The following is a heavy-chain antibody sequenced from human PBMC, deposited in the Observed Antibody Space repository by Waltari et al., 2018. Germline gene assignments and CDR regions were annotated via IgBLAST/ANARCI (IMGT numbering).Heavy chain of an antibody. CDR1: GGSIRSHY. V-gene: IGHV4-59*11. CDR3: ARGLGDDSSGYYHNDAFDI. CDR2: IYYSGST. J-gene: IGHJ3*02. D-gene: IGHD3-22*01. Sequence: QVQLQESGPGLVKPSETLSLTCTVSGGSIRSHYWSWIRQPPGKGLEWIGYIYYSGSTNYNPSLKSRVTISVDTSKNQFSLKLSSVTAADTAVYYCARGLGDDSSGYYHNDAFDIWGQGTMVTVSS.